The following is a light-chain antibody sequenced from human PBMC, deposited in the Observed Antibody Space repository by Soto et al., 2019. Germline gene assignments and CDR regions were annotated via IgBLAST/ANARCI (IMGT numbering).Light chain of an antibody. CDR2: WAS. J-gene: IGKJ5*01. CDR3: QQYYSTPIT. Sequence: DIVMIQSPDSLAVSLGERATINCKSSQSVLYSSNNKNYLAWYQHKAGQPPKLLIYWASTRESGVPDRFSGSGSGTDFTLTISSLQAEDVAVYYCQQYYSTPITFGQGTRLEIK. CDR1: QSVLYSSNNKNY. V-gene: IGKV4-1*01.